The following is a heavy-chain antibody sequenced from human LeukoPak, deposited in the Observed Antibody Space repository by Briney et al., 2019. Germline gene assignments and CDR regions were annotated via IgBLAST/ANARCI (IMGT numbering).Heavy chain of an antibody. V-gene: IGHV1-18*01. Sequence: ASVRVSCKASGYTFTSYGISWVRQAPGQGLEWMGWISAYNGNTNYAQTLQGRVTMTTDTSTSTAYMELRSLRSDETAVYYCARVPNGIRYFDYWGQGTLVTVSS. CDR2: ISAYNGNT. CDR3: ARVPNGIRYFDY. D-gene: IGHD3-9*01. CDR1: GYTFTSYG. J-gene: IGHJ4*02.